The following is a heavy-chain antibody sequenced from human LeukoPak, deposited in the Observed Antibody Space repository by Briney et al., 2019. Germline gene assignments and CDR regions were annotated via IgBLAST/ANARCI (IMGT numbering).Heavy chain of an antibody. CDR3: AKGYDESYCGGDCYFDY. CDR2: ISGDGGST. CDR1: GFTFSSYA. D-gene: IGHD2-21*01. J-gene: IGHJ4*02. V-gene: IGHV3-23*01. Sequence: SGGSLRLSCAASGFTFSSYAMSWVRQAPGKGLVWVSGISGDGGSTYYADSVKGRFTISRDNAKNTLYLQMNSLRAEHTAVYYCAKGYDESYCGGDCYFDYWGQGTLVTVSS.